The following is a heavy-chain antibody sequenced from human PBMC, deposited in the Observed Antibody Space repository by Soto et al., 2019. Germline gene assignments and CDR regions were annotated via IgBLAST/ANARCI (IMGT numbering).Heavy chain of an antibody. D-gene: IGHD2-15*01. V-gene: IGHV1-69*01. CDR3: ARDPREVVVAAFYYYYGMDV. J-gene: IGHJ6*02. Sequence: QVQLVQSGAEVKKPGSSVKVSCKASGGTFSSYAISWVRQAPGQGLEWMGGIIPIFGTANYAQKFQGRVTITADESTSTAYMELSSLRSEDTAVYYCARDPREVVVAAFYYYYGMDVWGQGTTVTVS. CDR1: GGTFSSYA. CDR2: IIPIFGTA.